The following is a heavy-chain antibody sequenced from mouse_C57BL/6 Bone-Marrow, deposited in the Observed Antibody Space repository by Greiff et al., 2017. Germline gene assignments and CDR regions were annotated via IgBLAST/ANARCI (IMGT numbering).Heavy chain of an antibody. J-gene: IGHJ1*03. CDR3: ARLVPYWYFDV. CDR2: IDPEDGET. Sequence: EVMLVESGAELVKPGASVKLSCTASGFNITDYYMHWVKQRPEQGLEWIGRIDPEDGETKYAPKFQGKATITADTSSNTAYLQLSSLTSEDTAVYCCARLVPYWYFDVWGTGTTVTVSS. V-gene: IGHV14-2*01. CDR1: GFNITDYY. D-gene: IGHD2-2*01.